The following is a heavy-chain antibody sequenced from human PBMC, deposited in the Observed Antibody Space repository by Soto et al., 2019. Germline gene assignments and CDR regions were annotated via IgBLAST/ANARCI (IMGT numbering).Heavy chain of an antibody. D-gene: IGHD5-18*01. Sequence: QVQLVESGGGVVQPGRSLRLSCAASGFTFSSYGIHWVRQAPGRGLEWLAVISNDAINEYIAGSVKGRFTISRDNSKNTVYLHINSLRTEDTAIYYCAKDQIGYGGYIDFDYWGHGTQVTVSS. CDR3: AKDQIGYGGYIDFDY. CDR1: GFTFSSYG. J-gene: IGHJ4*01. CDR2: ISNDAINE. V-gene: IGHV3-30*18.